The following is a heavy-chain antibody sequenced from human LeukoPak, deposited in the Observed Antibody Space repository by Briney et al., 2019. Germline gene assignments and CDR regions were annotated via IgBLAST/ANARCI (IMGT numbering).Heavy chain of an antibody. Sequence: SETLSLTCTVSGGSIYISNYFWAWIRQPPGKGLEWIGTISYSASTYYNPSLKSRVTISADTSKTQFSLKLSSVTAADTAVYYCARVDYGDYKQVGYWGQGTLVTVSS. CDR2: ISYSAST. D-gene: IGHD4-17*01. J-gene: IGHJ4*02. CDR3: ARVDYGDYKQVGY. V-gene: IGHV4-39*07. CDR1: GGSIYISNYF.